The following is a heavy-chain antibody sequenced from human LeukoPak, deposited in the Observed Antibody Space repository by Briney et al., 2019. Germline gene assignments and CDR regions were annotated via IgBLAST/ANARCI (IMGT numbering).Heavy chain of an antibody. CDR1: GYTFTDYF. CDR2: INPNSGAT. V-gene: IGHV1-2*02. D-gene: IGHD6-13*01. J-gene: IGHJ4*02. CDR3: ARAQYLTAPAGTFANS. Sequence: ASVKVSCKASGYTFTDYFLHWVRRAPGQEFELMGWINPNSGATHYIQSFQGRVSMTRDTSLSIAYLQLNSLTSDDTAMYYCARAQYLTAPAGTFANSWGQGTLVTVSS.